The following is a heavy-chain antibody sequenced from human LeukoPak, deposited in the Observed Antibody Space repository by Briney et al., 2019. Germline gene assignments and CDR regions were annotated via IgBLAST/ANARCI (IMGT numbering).Heavy chain of an antibody. D-gene: IGHD3-22*01. CDR1: RFNLSAHG. Sequence: GKALRLSCTPSRFNLSAHGMHWGRDTPGKGHGCVAVMSFHGANESYADSVKGRFTISRDKSKTTLYLQMNSVRAADTAVYYCAKGRRGSSYVHYFDTWGQGNLVIVSS. J-gene: IGHJ1*01. CDR3: AKGRRGSSYVHYFDT. V-gene: IGHV3-30*18. CDR2: MSFHGANE.